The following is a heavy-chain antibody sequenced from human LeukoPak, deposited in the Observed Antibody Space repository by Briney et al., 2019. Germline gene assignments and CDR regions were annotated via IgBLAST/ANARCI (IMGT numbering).Heavy chain of an antibody. CDR2: ISSNGGRT. J-gene: IGHJ4*02. CDR3: AREVNWRFDY. Sequence: GGSLRLSCAASGFTFSSYTMYWVPQAPGKGLEYVSAISSNGGRTYYANSVKGRSTISRDNSRNTLYLQMGSLRGEDMAVYYCAREVNWRFDYWGQGTLVTVSS. CDR1: GFTFSSYT. D-gene: IGHD1-1*01. V-gene: IGHV3-64*01.